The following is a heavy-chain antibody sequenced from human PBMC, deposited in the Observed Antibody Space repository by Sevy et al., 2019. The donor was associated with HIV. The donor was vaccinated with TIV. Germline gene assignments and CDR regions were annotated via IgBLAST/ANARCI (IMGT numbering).Heavy chain of an antibody. CDR2: IYPGDSDT. V-gene: IGHV5-51*01. CDR1: GYSFTSYW. CDR3: ARLLSPRYFDWLAFDY. D-gene: IGHD3-9*01. J-gene: IGHJ4*02. Sequence: GESLKISCKGSGYSFTSYWIGWVRQMPGKGLEWMGIIYPGDSDTRDSPSFQGQVTISADKSISTAYLQWSSLKASDTAMYYCARLLSPRYFDWLAFDYWGQGTLVTVSS.